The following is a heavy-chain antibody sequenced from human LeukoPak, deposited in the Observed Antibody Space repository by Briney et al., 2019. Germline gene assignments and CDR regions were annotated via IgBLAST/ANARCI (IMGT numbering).Heavy chain of an antibody. CDR3: ARCSSTSCVHGFDY. D-gene: IGHD2-2*01. CDR1: GFTFSSYW. J-gene: IGHJ4*02. Sequence: GGSLRLSCAASGFTFSSYWMSWVRQAPGKGLEWVANIKQDGSEKYYVDSVKGRFTISRDNAKNSLYLQMNSLRAEDTAVYYCARCSSTSCVHGFDYWGQGTLVTVSS. CDR2: IKQDGSEK. V-gene: IGHV3-7*01.